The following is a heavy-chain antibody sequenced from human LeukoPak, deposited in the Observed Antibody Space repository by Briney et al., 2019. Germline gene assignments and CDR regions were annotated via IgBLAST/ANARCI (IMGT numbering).Heavy chain of an antibody. J-gene: IGHJ4*02. CDR1: GFTFSNAW. Sequence: SGGSLRLSCAASGFTFSNAWMSWVRQAPGKGLEWVGRIKSKTDGGTTDYAAPVKGRFTISRDDSKNTLYLQMNSLKTEDTAVYYCTTDLNCSGGSCPFDYWGQGTLVTVSS. CDR2: IKSKTDGGTT. CDR3: TTDLNCSGGSCPFDY. D-gene: IGHD2-15*01. V-gene: IGHV3-15*01.